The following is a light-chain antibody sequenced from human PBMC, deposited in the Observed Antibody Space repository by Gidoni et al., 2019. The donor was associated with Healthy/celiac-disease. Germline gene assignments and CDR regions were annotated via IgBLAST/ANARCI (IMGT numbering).Light chain of an antibody. Sequence: DIVMTQSSDSLAVSLGERATINSNSSQSVLYSSNNKNYLAWYQQKPGQPPKLLIYWASSRETGVPDRFSGSGSGTDVTLTISSLQAEDVAVYYCQQYYSTPLTFGGGTKVEIK. CDR3: QQYYSTPLT. CDR1: QSVLYSSNNKNY. V-gene: IGKV4-1*01. J-gene: IGKJ4*01. CDR2: WAS.